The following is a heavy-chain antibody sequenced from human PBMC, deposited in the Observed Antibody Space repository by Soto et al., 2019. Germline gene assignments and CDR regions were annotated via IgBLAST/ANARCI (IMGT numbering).Heavy chain of an antibody. J-gene: IGHJ5*02. D-gene: IGHD6-25*01. Sequence: QVQLQESGPGLVKPSETLSLTCTVSGGSISSYYWSWIRQPPGKGLEWIGYIYYSGSTNYNPSLKSRVTTSVDTSKNQFSLELSSVTAADTAGYYWAIPHGGSSGWANWFDPWGQGTLVTVSS. CDR1: GGSISSYY. CDR3: AIPHGGSSGWANWFDP. CDR2: IYYSGST. V-gene: IGHV4-59*01.